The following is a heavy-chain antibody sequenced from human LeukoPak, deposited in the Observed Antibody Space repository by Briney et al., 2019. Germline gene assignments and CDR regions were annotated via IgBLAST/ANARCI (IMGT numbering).Heavy chain of an antibody. V-gene: IGHV5-51*01. J-gene: IGHJ4*02. D-gene: IGHD2-2*02. CDR2: IYPGDSDT. Sequence: GESLKISCKGSGYSFTSYWIGWVRQMPGKGLEWMGIIYPGDSDTRYSPSFQGQVTISADKSISTAYLQWSRLKASDTGMYYCAVHRYSGIVVVPAAILRGYSYGFLTDYWGQGTLVTVSS. CDR3: AVHRYSGIVVVPAAILRGYSYGFLTDY. CDR1: GYSFTSYW.